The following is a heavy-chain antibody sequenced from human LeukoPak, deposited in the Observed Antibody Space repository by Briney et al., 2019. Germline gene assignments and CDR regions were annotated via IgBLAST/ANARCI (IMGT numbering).Heavy chain of an antibody. D-gene: IGHD6-13*01. CDR2: IYYSGST. J-gene: IGHJ4*02. CDR1: GGSISSYY. CDR3: ARGIRSRIAAAEMDY. Sequence: PSETLSLTCTVSGGSISSYYWSWIRQPPGKGLEWIGYIYYSGSTNYNPSLKSRVTISVDTSKNQFSLKLSSVTAADTAVYYCARGIRSRIAAAEMDYWGQGTLVTVSS. V-gene: IGHV4-59*01.